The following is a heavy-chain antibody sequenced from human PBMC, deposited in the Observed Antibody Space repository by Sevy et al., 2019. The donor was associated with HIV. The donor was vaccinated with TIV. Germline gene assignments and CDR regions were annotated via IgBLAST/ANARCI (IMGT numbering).Heavy chain of an antibody. Sequence: GGSLRLSCAASGFTFSSYWMSWVRQAPGKGLEWVANIKQDGSEKYYVDSVKGRFTISRDNAKNSLYLQMNSLRAEDTAVYYCARDGEGYLGRGSTTAAFDIWGQRTMVTVSS. CDR3: ARDGEGYLGRGSTTAAFDI. CDR1: GFTFSSYW. V-gene: IGHV3-7*01. CDR2: IKQDGSEK. J-gene: IGHJ3*02. D-gene: IGHD2-21*01.